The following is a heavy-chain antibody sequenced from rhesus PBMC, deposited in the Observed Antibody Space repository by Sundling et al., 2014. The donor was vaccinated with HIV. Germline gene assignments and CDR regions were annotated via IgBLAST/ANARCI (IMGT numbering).Heavy chain of an antibody. CDR1: GGSISSNY. J-gene: IGHJ4*01. D-gene: IGHD5-24*01. CDR2: ISGSGGST. V-gene: IGHV4-173*01. Sequence: QVQLQESGPGLVKPLETLSLTCAVSGGSISSNYWSWIRQPPGKGLEWIGRISGSGGSTDYNPSLKSRVTISTDTSKKQFYLTLTSVTAADTAVYHCAREGGFSSYLDSRGQGVLVTVSS. CDR3: AREGGFSSYLDS.